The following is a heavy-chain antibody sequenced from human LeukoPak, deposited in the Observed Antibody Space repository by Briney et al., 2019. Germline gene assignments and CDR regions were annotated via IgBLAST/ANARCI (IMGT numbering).Heavy chain of an antibody. J-gene: IGHJ4*02. D-gene: IGHD6-19*01. Sequence: SETLSLTCTVSGGSICRSIYYWGWIRQPPGKGLEWIGNIDYSGSTYYNPSLKSRVTISLDTSKNQFSLNVSSVTAADTAVYYCANPVTENNSGWSLDYWGQGIQVTVSS. CDR1: GGSICRSIYY. CDR3: ANPVTENNSGWSLDY. V-gene: IGHV4-39*01. CDR2: IDYSGST.